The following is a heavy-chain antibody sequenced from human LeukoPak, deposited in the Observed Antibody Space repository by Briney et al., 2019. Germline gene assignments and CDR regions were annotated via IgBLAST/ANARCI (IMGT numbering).Heavy chain of an antibody. J-gene: IGHJ3*02. V-gene: IGHV3-23*01. CDR2: ISGSGLSS. CDR1: GFTFSSYG. D-gene: IGHD3-3*01. CDR3: AKSRNFDFWSGGDAFDI. Sequence: GGSLRLSCAASGFTFSSYGMSWVRQAPGKGLEWVLGISGSGLSSYYTDSVKGRFTISRDNSKYTLYLQMSSLRVEDTAVYYCAKSRNFDFWSGGDAFDIWGLGTMVTVST.